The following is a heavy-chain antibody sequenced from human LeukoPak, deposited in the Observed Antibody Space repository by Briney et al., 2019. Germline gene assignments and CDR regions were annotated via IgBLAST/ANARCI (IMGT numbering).Heavy chain of an antibody. CDR1: GISFSSYS. V-gene: IGHV3-21*01. J-gene: IGHJ6*03. CDR2: ISSSSNYI. Sequence: GGSLRLSCAASGISFSSYSMTWVRQAPGMGLEWVSSISSSSNYIDYADSVKGRFTISRDNAKNSLYLQMNSLRADDTAVYYCARDRPDHCITTSCPEYMDVWGKGTTVTVSS. CDR3: ARDRPDHCITTSCPEYMDV. D-gene: IGHD2-2*01.